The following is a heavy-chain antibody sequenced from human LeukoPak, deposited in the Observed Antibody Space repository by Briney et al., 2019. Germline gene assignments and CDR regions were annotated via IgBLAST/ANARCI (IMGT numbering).Heavy chain of an antibody. CDR3: ARTTRSWYEDNDAFDI. CDR2: INAGNGNT. D-gene: IGHD6-13*01. Sequence: GASVKVSCKASGYTFTSYAMHWVRQAPGQRLEWMGWINAGNGNTKYSQKFQGRVTITRDTSATTAYMELSSLRSEDTAVYYCARTTRSWYEDNDAFDIWGQGTTVTVSS. V-gene: IGHV1-3*01. J-gene: IGHJ3*02. CDR1: GYTFTSYA.